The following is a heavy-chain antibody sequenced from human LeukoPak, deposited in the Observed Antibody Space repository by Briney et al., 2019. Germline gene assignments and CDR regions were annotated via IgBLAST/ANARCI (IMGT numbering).Heavy chain of an antibody. Sequence: ASVKVSCKASGYTFTAYYMHWVRQAPGQGLEWMGWINPNSGGTNYAQKFQGRVTMTRDTSISTAYMELSRLRSDDTAVYYCARTEVYYYDSSRRFDPWGQGTLVTVSS. CDR3: ARTEVYYYDSSRRFDP. CDR1: GYTFTAYY. V-gene: IGHV1-2*02. J-gene: IGHJ5*02. CDR2: INPNSGGT. D-gene: IGHD3-22*01.